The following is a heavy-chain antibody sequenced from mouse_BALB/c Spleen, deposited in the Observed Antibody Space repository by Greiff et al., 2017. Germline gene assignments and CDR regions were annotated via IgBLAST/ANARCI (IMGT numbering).Heavy chain of an antibody. CDR2: ISYSGST. Sequence: EVKVEESGPGLVKPSQSLSLTCTVTGYSITSDYAWNWIRQFPGNKLEWMGYISYSGSTSYNPSLKSRISITRDTSKNQFFLQLNSVTTEDTATYYCARAYYRYDDEGGEDYWGQGTSVTVSS. CDR1: GYSITSDYA. V-gene: IGHV3-2*02. D-gene: IGHD2-14*01. CDR3: ARAYYRYDDEGGEDY. J-gene: IGHJ4*01.